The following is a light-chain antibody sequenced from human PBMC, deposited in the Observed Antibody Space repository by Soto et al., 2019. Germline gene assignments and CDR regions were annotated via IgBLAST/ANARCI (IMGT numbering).Light chain of an antibody. V-gene: IGKV3-20*01. Sequence: EIVLMQSPGTLSLSPGERATLSCRASQSVNNSYLAWYQQKPGQAPRLLIYGASSRATGVPDRFSGSGSGTDFTLTITRLEPEDFAVYYCQQYGISPLMYTFGQGTKLGVK. CDR3: QQYGISPLMYT. CDR1: QSVNNSY. CDR2: GAS. J-gene: IGKJ2*01.